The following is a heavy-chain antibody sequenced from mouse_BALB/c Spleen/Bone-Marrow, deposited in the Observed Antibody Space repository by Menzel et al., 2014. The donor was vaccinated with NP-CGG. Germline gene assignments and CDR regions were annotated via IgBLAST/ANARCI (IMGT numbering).Heavy chain of an antibody. V-gene: IGHV5-6-4*01. Sequence: EVNVVESGGGLVKPGGSLKLSCAASGFTFSSYTMSWVRQTPEKRLEWVASISSGGSYTYYPDSVRGRFTISRGNAKNTLYLQMSSLNSEDTAVYYCTREEDCDLLFDYWGQGTALTVSS. CDR2: ISSGGSYT. CDR1: GFTFSSYT. CDR3: TREEDCDLLFDY. J-gene: IGHJ2*01.